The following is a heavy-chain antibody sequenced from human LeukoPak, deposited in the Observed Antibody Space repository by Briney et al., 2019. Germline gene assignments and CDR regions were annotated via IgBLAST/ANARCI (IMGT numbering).Heavy chain of an antibody. CDR2: FDADDGEP. CDR3: AIDRTYYYDSSGYYLGY. V-gene: IGHV1-24*01. J-gene: IGHJ4*02. CDR1: GYTLTELS. Sequence: ASVKVSCEVSGYTLTELSMHWVRQAPGQGLEWMGGFDADDGEPIYAQKFQGRVTMTEDTSTDTAYMELSSLRSEDTAVYYCAIDRTYYYDSSGYYLGYWGQGTLVTVSS. D-gene: IGHD3-22*01.